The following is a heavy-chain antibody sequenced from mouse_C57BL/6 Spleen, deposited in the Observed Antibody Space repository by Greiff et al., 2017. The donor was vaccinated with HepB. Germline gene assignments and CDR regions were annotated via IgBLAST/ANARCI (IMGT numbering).Heavy chain of an antibody. CDR2: IYPGSGNT. Sequence: VKLEQSGAELVRPGASVKLSCKASGYTFTDYYIHWVKQRPGQGLEWIARIYPGSGNTYYNEKFKGKATLTAEKSSSTAYMQLSSLTSEDSAVYCCARYGYYEYFDVWGTGTTVTVSS. CDR3: ARYGYYEYFDV. J-gene: IGHJ1*03. V-gene: IGHV1-76*01. D-gene: IGHD2-3*01. CDR1: GYTFTDYY.